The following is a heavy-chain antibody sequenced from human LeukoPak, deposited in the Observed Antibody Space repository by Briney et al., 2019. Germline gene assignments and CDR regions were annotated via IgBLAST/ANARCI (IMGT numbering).Heavy chain of an antibody. V-gene: IGHV3-30*12. J-gene: IGHJ4*02. CDR3: ARGPSGYHNT. CDR1: GLSFSSYD. CDR2: IQYDGSNK. D-gene: IGHD5-12*01. Sequence: GGSLRLSCAASGLSFSSYDMHWVRQAPGKGLEWVAFIQYDGSNKFYADSVKGRFTISRDNSKNTLYLQMNSLRAEDTAVYYCARGPSGYHNTGGQGTLVTVSS.